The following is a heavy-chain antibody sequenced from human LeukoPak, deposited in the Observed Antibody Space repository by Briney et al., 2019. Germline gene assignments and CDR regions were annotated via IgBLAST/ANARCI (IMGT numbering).Heavy chain of an antibody. J-gene: IGHJ4*02. D-gene: IGHD5-24*01. CDR1: GGSIGSYF. CDR2: INYSGST. CDR3: ARSGWLQFDYFDY. Sequence: SETLSLTCTISGGSIGSYFWNWIRQSSGKGLQWIGYINYSGSTNYNPSLESRVSISVDTSKDQVSLRLRSVTAADTAVYYCARSGWLQFDYFDYWGQGILVTVSS. V-gene: IGHV4-59*01.